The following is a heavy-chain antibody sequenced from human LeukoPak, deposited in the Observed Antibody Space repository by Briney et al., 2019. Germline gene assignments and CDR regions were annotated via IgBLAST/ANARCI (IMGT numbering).Heavy chain of an antibody. CDR3: ARCDLGGDCYYPDY. V-gene: IGHV4-34*01. Sequence: PSETLSLTCTVLTGSFRGYYWSWIRQPPGKGLEWIGEINHSGSTNYNPSLKSRLTISMDMSKNQFSLELSSVTAAYTAIDYCARCDLGGDCYYPDYWGQGTLVTVSS. D-gene: IGHD2-21*02. CDR2: INHSGST. J-gene: IGHJ4*02. CDR1: TGSFRGYY.